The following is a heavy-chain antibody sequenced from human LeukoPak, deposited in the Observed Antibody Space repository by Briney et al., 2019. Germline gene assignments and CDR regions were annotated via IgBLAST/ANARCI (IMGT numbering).Heavy chain of an antibody. Sequence: SETLSPTCTVSGGSISSYYWSWIRQPPGKRLEWIGYIYYSGSTNYNPSLKSRVTISVDTSKNQFSLKLSSVTAADTAVYYCARGHYDFWSGYYTNAFDIWGQGTMVTVSS. CDR3: ARGHYDFWSGYYTNAFDI. V-gene: IGHV4-59*12. CDR2: IYYSGST. D-gene: IGHD3-3*01. CDR1: GGSISSYY. J-gene: IGHJ3*02.